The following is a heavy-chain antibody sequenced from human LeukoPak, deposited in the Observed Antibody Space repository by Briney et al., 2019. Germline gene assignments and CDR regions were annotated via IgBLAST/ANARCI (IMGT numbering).Heavy chain of an antibody. V-gene: IGHV4-59*08. CDR1: GGSIRSFY. CDR3: ARHYGGHTFGTTFDY. D-gene: IGHD3-16*01. J-gene: IGHJ4*02. CDR2: TPYVGVS. Sequence: PSETLSLTCTVSGGSIRSFYWSWIRQSPEKGLEWIGYTPYVGVSNYNPSLKSRLTISIDTSENQFSLTLTSVTAADTAIYYCARHYGGHTFGTTFDYWGQGILVTVSS.